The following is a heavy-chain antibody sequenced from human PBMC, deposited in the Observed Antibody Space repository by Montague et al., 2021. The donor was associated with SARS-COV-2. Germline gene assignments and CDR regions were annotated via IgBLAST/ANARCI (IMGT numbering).Heavy chain of an antibody. CDR3: ARDQPGTYFIPGAFDI. D-gene: IGHD3-9*01. V-gene: IGHV3-48*03. Sequence: SLRLSCAASGFTFSSYEMNWVRQAPGKGLEWVSYISSSGSTIYYADSVKGRFTISRDNAKNSLYLQMNSLRAEDTAVYYCARDQPGTYFIPGAFDIWGQGKMVTVTS. CDR2: ISSSGSTI. CDR1: GFTFSSYE. J-gene: IGHJ3*02.